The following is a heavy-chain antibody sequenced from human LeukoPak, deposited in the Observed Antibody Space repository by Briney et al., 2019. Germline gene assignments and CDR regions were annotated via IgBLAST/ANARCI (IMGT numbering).Heavy chain of an antibody. D-gene: IGHD4-11*01. CDR1: GGSISSYY. V-gene: IGHV4-59*01. CDR2: IYYSGST. Sequence: SETLSLTCTVSGGSISSYYWSWIRQPPGKGLEWIGYIYYSGSTNYNPSLKSRVTISVDTSKNQFSLKLSSVTAADTAVYYCARGNSKLNYYYMDVWGKGTTVTVSS. J-gene: IGHJ6*03. CDR3: ARGNSKLNYYYMDV.